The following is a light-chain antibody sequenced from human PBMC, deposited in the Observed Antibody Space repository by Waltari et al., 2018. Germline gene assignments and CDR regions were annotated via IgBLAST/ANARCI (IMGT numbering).Light chain of an antibody. CDR2: EDN. J-gene: IGLJ3*02. Sequence: QSALTQPASVSGSPGQSITISCTESSSDVGSHHFVSWYQQHPGKAPKVMIYEDNKRPAGLSNRFSGSKSGNTASLTISGLQADDEADYSCCSYAGGSPRWVFGGGTKLTVL. V-gene: IGLV2-23*01. CDR1: SSDVGSHHF. CDR3: CSYAGGSPRWV.